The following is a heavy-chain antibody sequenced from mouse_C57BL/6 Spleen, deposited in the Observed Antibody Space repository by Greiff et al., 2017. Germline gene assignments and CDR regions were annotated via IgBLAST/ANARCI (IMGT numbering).Heavy chain of an antibody. V-gene: IGHV1-55*01. Sequence: QVQLKQPGAELVKPGASVKMSCKASGYTFTSYWITWVKQRPGQGLEWIGDIYPGSGSTNYNEKFKSKATLTVDTSSSTAYMQLSSLTSEDSAVYYCARLDSNRYYFDYWGQGTTLTVSS. D-gene: IGHD2-5*01. J-gene: IGHJ2*01. CDR2: IYPGSGST. CDR3: ARLDSNRYYFDY. CDR1: GYTFTSYW.